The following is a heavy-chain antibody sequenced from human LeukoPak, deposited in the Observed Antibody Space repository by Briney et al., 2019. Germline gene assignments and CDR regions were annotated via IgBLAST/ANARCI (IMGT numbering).Heavy chain of an antibody. CDR3: AKDPVQLERRAYYYYMDV. Sequence: GGSLRLPCAASGFTFSNYAIHWVRQAPGKGLEYVSAITGNGGSTYYANSVKGRFTISRDNSKNTLYLQMGSLRAEDTAVYYCAKDPVQLERRAYYYYMDVWGKGTTVTISS. J-gene: IGHJ6*03. CDR1: GFTFSNYA. V-gene: IGHV3-64*01. D-gene: IGHD1-1*01. CDR2: ITGNGGST.